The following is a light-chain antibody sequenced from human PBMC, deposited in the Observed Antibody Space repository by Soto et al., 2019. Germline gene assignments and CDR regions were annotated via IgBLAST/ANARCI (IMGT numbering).Light chain of an antibody. CDR2: SNN. J-gene: IGLJ1*01. Sequence: SVGTQPPSASGNPGQRVTISCSGSSSNIGSNTVNWYQQLPGTAPKLLIYSNNQRPSGVPDRFSGSKSGTSASLAISGLQSEDEADYYCAAWDDSLNGYVFGTATRSPS. CDR3: AAWDDSLNGYV. V-gene: IGLV1-44*01. CDR1: SSNIGSNT.